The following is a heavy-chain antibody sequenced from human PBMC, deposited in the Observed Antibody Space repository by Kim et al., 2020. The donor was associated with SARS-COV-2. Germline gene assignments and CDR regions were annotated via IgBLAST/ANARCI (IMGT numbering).Heavy chain of an antibody. V-gene: IGHV3-48*03. CDR3: ASSTEGGGWFDP. Sequence: YYADSVKGRFTISRDNAKNSLYLQMNSLRAEDTAVYYCASSTEGGGWFDPWGQGTLVTVSS. J-gene: IGHJ5*02. D-gene: IGHD1-26*01.